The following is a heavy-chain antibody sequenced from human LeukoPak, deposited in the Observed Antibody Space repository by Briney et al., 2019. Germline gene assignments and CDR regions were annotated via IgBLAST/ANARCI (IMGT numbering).Heavy chain of an antibody. V-gene: IGHV4-39*01. CDR2: IDYSGSA. CDR3: ARHPTPSGSYFPKNFDY. CDR1: GDSISSSGYY. J-gene: IGHJ4*02. D-gene: IGHD3-10*01. Sequence: PSETLSLTCTVSGDSISSSGYYWGWIRQPPGKGLEWIASIDYSGSAYYNPSLKSRVTMSVDKSKNQFSLKLSSVAAADTAMYYCARHPTPSGSYFPKNFDYWGLGALVTVSS.